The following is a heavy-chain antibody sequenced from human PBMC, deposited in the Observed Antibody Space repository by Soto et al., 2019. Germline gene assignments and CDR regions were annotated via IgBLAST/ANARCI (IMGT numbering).Heavy chain of an antibody. Sequence: QITLKESGPTLVKPTQTLTLTCTFSGFSLSTSGVGVGWIRQPPGKALEWLALIYWDDDKRYSPSLKSRLTXTXXTSKNQVVLTMTNMYPVDTATYYSAHSQNYYPPYHWGQGTLVTVSS. CDR3: AHSQNYYPPYH. CDR2: IYWDDDK. D-gene: IGHD3-22*01. V-gene: IGHV2-5*02. CDR1: GFSLSTSGVG. J-gene: IGHJ4*02.